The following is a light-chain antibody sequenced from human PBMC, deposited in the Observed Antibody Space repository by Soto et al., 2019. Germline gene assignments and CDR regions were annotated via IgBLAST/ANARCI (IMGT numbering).Light chain of an antibody. CDR2: EVI. CDR1: SADVGGYHY. CDR3: SSYTTTSIL. J-gene: IGLJ1*01. Sequence: QCALTQPAAVSGSPGQSIAISCTGTSADVGGYHYVSWYQQHPGKSPKLIIYEVINRPSGVSNRFSGYKSGNTASLTISGLQAEEEAEYYCSSYTTTSILFGTGTKVTVL. V-gene: IGLV2-14*01.